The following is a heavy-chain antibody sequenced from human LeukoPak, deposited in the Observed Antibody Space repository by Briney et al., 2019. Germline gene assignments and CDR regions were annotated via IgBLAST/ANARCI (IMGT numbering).Heavy chain of an antibody. CDR2: IIPIFGTA. CDR1: GGTFSSYA. Sequence: GASVKVSCKASGGTFSSYAISWVRQAPGQGLEWMGGIIPIFGTANYAQKLQGRVTMTTDTSTSTAYMELRSLRSDDTAVYYCARGPLWSGYYISSWYTYYFDYWGQGTLVTVSS. V-gene: IGHV1-69*05. CDR3: ARGPLWSGYYISSWYTYYFDY. J-gene: IGHJ4*02. D-gene: IGHD3-3*01.